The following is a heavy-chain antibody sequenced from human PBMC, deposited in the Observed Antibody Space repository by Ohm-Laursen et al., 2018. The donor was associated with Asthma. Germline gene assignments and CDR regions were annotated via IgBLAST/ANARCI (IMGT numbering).Heavy chain of an antibody. CDR2: ISYDGSNK. CDR1: GFTFSSYG. V-gene: IGHV3-30*03. D-gene: IGHD3-22*01. J-gene: IGHJ6*02. CDR3: ARGFSSGVPVVAFDV. Sequence: SLRLSCAAPGFTFSSYGMNWVRQAPGKGLEWVADISYDGSNKYYADSVKGRFTISRDNSKNTLYLQMNSLRAEDTAVYYCARGFSSGVPVVAFDVWGQGTTVTVSS.